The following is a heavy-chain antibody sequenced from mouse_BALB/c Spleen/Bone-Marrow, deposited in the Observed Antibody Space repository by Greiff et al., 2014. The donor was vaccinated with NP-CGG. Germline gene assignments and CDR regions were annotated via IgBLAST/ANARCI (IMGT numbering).Heavy chain of an antibody. J-gene: IGHJ2*01. CDR3: ATDDGLCFAY. Sequence: VQLKESGPSLVKPSQTLSLTCSVTGDSITSGYWKWIRKFPGNKLEYMGDISYSGSTYYSPSLKSRISITRDTSKNQYYMQLSTVTAEDTATYYCATDDGLCFAYWGQGTPVTVSA. CDR2: ISYSGST. V-gene: IGHV3-8*02. CDR1: GDSITSGY. D-gene: IGHD1-1*01.